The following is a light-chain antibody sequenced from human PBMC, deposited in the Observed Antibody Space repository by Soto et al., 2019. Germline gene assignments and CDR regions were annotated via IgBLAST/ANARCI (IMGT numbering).Light chain of an antibody. V-gene: IGKV3-15*01. CDR3: QQYNNWLIT. J-gene: IGKJ5*01. CDR1: QSFSSY. Sequence: EIVLTQSPATLSLSPGERATLSCRASQSFSSYLAWYQQQPGQAPRLLIYGASTRAPGISARFSGSGSGTEFTLTISSPQSEDFAVYTCQQYNNWLITFGQGTRLEI. CDR2: GAS.